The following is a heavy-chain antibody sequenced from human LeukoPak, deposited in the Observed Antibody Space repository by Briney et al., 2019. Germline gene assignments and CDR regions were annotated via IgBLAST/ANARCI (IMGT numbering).Heavy chain of an antibody. J-gene: IGHJ3*02. CDR3: ARVPSVDTWEGAHDAFDI. D-gene: IGHD5-18*01. CDR2: IYYSGST. Sequence: PSQTLSLTCTVSGGSISSGDYYWSWIRQPPGKGLEWIGYIYYSGSTYYNPSLKSRVTISVDTSKNQFSLKLSSVTAADTAVYYCARVPSVDTWEGAHDAFDIWGQGTMVTVSS. CDR1: GGSISSGDYY. V-gene: IGHV4-30-4*01.